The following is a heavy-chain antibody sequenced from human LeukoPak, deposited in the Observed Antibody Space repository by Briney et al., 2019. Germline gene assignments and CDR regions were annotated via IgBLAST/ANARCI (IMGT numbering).Heavy chain of an antibody. D-gene: IGHD3-22*01. Sequence: PGGSLRLSCAASGFTFSSYSMNWVRQAPGKGLEWVSSISSSSSYIYHADSVKGRFTISRDNAKNSLYLQMNSLRAEDTAVYYCARDFRGYDSSGYYYYFDYWGQGTLVTVSS. V-gene: IGHV3-21*01. CDR3: ARDFRGYDSSGYYYYFDY. J-gene: IGHJ4*02. CDR2: ISSSSSYI. CDR1: GFTFSSYS.